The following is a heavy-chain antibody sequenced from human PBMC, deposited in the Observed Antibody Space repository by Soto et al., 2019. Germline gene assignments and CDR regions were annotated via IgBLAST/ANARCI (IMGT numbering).Heavy chain of an antibody. CDR1: GASISSDDYY. V-gene: IGHV4-30-4*01. D-gene: IGHD2-2*01. CDR2: TQYSGST. J-gene: IGHJ6*02. Sequence: SETLSLTCTVSGASISSDDYYWTWIRQPLGKGLEWIGNTQYSGSTYYNPSLKSRVTISVDTSKNQFSLRLSSVTAADTAMYYPFRGVCPPPALLGMALLGPGTTDDISS. CDR3: FRGVCPPPALLGMAL.